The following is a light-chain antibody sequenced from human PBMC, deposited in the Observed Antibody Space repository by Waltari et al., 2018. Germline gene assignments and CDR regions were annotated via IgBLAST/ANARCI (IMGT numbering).Light chain of an antibody. J-gene: IGLJ3*02. Sequence: HQAEDGPRFLNKVNSCGSRSKGDEIPDRFSGSSSGAERYLTISTVQSEDEAVYYCQTGGHGTWVFGGGTKLTVL. V-gene: IGLV4-69*02. CDR3: QTGGHGTWV. CDR2: VNSCGSR.